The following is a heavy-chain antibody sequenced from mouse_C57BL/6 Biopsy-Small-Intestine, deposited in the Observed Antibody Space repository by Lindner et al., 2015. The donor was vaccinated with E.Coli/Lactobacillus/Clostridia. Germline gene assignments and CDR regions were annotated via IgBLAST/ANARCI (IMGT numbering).Heavy chain of an antibody. Sequence: VQLQESGGGLVKPGGPLKLSCAASGFTFSDYGMHWIRQAPEKSLEWVAYISSDSSTIYYADTMKGRFSISRDNAKNTLFLQMTSLRSEDTAMYFRARPRFYAMDYWGQGTSVTVSS. V-gene: IGHV5-17*01. J-gene: IGHJ4*01. CDR1: GFTFSDYG. CDR3: ARPRFYAMDY. CDR2: ISSDSSTI.